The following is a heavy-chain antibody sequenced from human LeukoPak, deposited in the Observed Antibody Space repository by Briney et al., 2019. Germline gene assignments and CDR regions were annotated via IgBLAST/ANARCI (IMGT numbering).Heavy chain of an antibody. J-gene: IGHJ4*02. CDR2: IYTSGST. V-gene: IGHV4-61*02. D-gene: IGHD6-13*01. CDR1: GGSIYSGTYY. CDR3: ARDGPISSSWKQPLDY. Sequence: SETLSLTCSVSGGSIYSGTYYWSWIRQPAGKGLEWIGRIYTSGSTNYNPSLKSRVTISVDTSKNQFSLKLSSVTAADTAVYYCARDGPISSSWKQPLDYWGQGTLVTVSS.